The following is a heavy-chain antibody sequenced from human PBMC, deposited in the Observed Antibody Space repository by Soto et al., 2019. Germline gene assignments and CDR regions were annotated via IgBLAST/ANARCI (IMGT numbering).Heavy chain of an antibody. J-gene: IGHJ4*02. CDR2: VSRAGDT. CDR3: TRDLGGYQLDY. Sequence: EVQLVESGGGLVQPGGSLRLSCAASGMTFTNYAMHWVRQGTGKGLEWVSSVSRAGDTYYPDSVRGRFTISRDDARNSLYLQMNSLRAGDTAVYYCTRDLGGYQLDYWGQGTLVTVSS. CDR1: GMTFTNYA. V-gene: IGHV3-13*04. D-gene: IGHD2-2*01.